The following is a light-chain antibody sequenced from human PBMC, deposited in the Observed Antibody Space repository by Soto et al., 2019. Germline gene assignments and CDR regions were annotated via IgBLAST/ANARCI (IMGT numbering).Light chain of an antibody. CDR1: SSGVGSHDL. CDR3: SSFTSTTTYV. J-gene: IGLJ1*01. V-gene: IGLV2-14*02. Sequence: QSVLTQPASVSGSPGQSIAISCTGTSSGVGSHDLVSWYQQQSGKVPKLIIYDVSSRPSGVSNRFSGSKSGNTASLTISGLQAEDEADYYCSSFTSTTTYVFGTGTQLTVL. CDR2: DVS.